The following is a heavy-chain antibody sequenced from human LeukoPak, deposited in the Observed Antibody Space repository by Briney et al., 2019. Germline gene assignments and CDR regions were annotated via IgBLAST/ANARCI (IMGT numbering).Heavy chain of an antibody. J-gene: IGHJ4*02. CDR3: ARLEYYFDY. V-gene: IGHV4-59*01. CDR1: GGSISSYY. Sequence: SETLSLTCTVSGGSISSYYWSWIRQPPGKGLEWIGYIYYSGSTNYNPSLKSRVTISVDTSKNQFSLKLSSVTAADTAVYYCARLEYYFDYWGQGTLVTVSS. CDR2: IYYSGST.